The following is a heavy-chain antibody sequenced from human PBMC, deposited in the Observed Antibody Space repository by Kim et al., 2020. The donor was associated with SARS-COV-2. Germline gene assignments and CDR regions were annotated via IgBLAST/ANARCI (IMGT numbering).Heavy chain of an antibody. CDR2: ISSDGNSQ. V-gene: IGHV3-30-3*01. CDR1: GFTFSAYD. Sequence: GGSLRLSCATSGFTFSAYDIHWVRQAPGKGLEWMGVISSDGNSQHYLDSIKGRFTISRDNFKNTAFLQMNSLRDEDTALYYCGRDPKRQHVANWVDSWGQGTLVIVSS. J-gene: IGHJ5*01. D-gene: IGHD5-12*01. CDR3: GRDPKRQHVANWVDS.